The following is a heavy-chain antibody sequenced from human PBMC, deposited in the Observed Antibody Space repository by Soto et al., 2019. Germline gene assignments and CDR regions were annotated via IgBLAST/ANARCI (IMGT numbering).Heavy chain of an antibody. D-gene: IGHD2-2*01. CDR1: GYTFTSYH. CDR2: ISAYNGNT. V-gene: IGHV1-18*01. J-gene: IGHJ4*02. Sequence: QVQLVQSGAEVKKPGASVKVSCKASGYTFTSYHISWVRQAPGQGLEWMGWISAYNGNTNYAQKLQRRVTMTTATTPSTAYMEPRSLRSEDTAVYYCARGAPPEVDWGQGTLVTVSS. CDR3: ARGAPPEVD.